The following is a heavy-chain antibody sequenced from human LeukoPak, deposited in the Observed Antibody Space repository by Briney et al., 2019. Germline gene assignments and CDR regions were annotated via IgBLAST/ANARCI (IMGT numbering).Heavy chain of an antibody. CDR2: INTDGTT. V-gene: IGHV3-74*01. CDR1: GFTFSNYW. CDR3: ARGAGIVGSTTPFDY. J-gene: IGHJ4*02. D-gene: IGHD1-26*01. Sequence: GGSLRLSCAASGFTFSNYWMHWVRQTPGKGLVWVSRINTDGTTRYADSVKGRFTISRDNAKNTLYLQMDSLRAEDTAVYYCARGAGIVGSTTPFDYWGQGAPVTVSS.